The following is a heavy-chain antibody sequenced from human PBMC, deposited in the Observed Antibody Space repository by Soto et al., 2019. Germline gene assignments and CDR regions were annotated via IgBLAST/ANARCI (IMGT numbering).Heavy chain of an antibody. CDR1: GYTFTSYY. CDR2: INPSGGST. V-gene: IGHV1-46*01. Sequence: GVSVKVSCKXSGYTFTSYYMHWVRQAPGQGLEWMGIINPSGGSTSYAQKFQGRVTMTRDTSTSTVYMELSSLRSEDTAVYHCARGGSIFGVVIEYYYYYGMDVWGQGTTVTVSS. D-gene: IGHD3-3*01. J-gene: IGHJ6*02. CDR3: ARGGSIFGVVIEYYYYYGMDV.